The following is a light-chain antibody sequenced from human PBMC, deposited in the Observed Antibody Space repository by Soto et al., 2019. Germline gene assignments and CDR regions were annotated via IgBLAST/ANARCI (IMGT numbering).Light chain of an antibody. CDR1: QSISSW. J-gene: IGKJ5*01. CDR2: AAS. V-gene: IGKV1-12*01. CDR3: MQGDSFPIT. Sequence: DIQMTQSPSSVSATVGDRATITCRASQSISSWLAWYQQKPGTVPKLQIYAASSLQSGVPSRFSGSGAGTDFTLTITRLEPEDVGTYYCMQGDSFPITFGEGTHVEIK.